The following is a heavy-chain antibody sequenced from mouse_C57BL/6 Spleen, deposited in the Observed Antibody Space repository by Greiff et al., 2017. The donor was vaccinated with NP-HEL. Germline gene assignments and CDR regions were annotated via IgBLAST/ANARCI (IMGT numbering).Heavy chain of an antibody. V-gene: IGHV1-76*01. CDR3: ARYSKGYAMDY. CDR1: GYTFTDYY. J-gene: IGHJ4*01. CDR2: IYPGSGNT. Sequence: VKLQQSGAELVRPGASVKLSCKASGYTFTDYYINWVKQRPGQGLEWIARIYPGSGNTYYNEKFKGKATLTAEKSSSTAYMQLSSLTSEDSAVYFCARYSKGYAMDYWGQGTSVTVSS.